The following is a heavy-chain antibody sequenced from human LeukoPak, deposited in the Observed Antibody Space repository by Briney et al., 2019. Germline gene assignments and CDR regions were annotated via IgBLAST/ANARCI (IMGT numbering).Heavy chain of an antibody. Sequence: GASVKVSCKASGYTFTSYGISWVRQAPGQGLEWMGWISAYNGNTNYAQKLQGRVTMTTDTSTSTAYMELRSLRSDDTAVYYCAREDTRNVEMATPDYWGQGTLVTVSS. J-gene: IGHJ4*02. V-gene: IGHV1-18*01. CDR2: ISAYNGNT. D-gene: IGHD5-24*01. CDR3: AREDTRNVEMATPDY. CDR1: GYTFTSYG.